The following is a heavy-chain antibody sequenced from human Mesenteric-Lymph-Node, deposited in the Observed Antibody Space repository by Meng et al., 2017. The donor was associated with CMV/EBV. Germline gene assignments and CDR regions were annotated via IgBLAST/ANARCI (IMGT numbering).Heavy chain of an antibody. CDR3: ARLKEDYGMDV. Sequence: SETLSLTCTVSGGSVSSDSSYWSWIRQPPGKGLEWIGHIYYSGSTKYNPSLKSRVTILVDTSNNQFSLKLSSVTAADTAVYYCARLKEDYGMDVWGQGTTVTVSS. CDR1: GGSVSSDSSY. V-gene: IGHV4-61*01. CDR2: IYYSGST. J-gene: IGHJ6*02.